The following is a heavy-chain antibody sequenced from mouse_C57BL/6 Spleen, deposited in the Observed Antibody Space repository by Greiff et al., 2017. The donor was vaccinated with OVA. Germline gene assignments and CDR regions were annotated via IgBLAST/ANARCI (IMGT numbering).Heavy chain of an antibody. CDR3: ARWDYYGSSSYWYFDV. CDR2: IDPSDSYT. D-gene: IGHD1-1*01. V-gene: IGHV1-50*01. Sequence: QVQLQQPGAELVKPGASVKLSCKASGYTFTSYWMQWVKQRPGQGLEWIGEIDPSDSYTNYNQKFKGKATLTVDTSSSTAYMQLSSLTAEDSAVYYCARWDYYGSSSYWYFDVWGTGTTVTVSS. J-gene: IGHJ1*03. CDR1: GYTFTSYW.